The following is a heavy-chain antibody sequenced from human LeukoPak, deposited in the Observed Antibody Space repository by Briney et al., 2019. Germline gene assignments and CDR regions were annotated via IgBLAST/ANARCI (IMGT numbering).Heavy chain of an antibody. D-gene: IGHD3-22*01. CDR1: GGTFSSYA. CDR3: ARENHPRASYDSSGYYY. CDR2: IIPIFGTA. Sequence: SVKVSCKASGGTFSSYAISWVRQAPGQGLEWMGRIIPIFGTANYAQKFQGRVTITTDESTSTAYMELSSLRSEDTAVYYCARENHPRASYDSSGYYYWGQGPLVTVSS. V-gene: IGHV1-69*05. J-gene: IGHJ4*02.